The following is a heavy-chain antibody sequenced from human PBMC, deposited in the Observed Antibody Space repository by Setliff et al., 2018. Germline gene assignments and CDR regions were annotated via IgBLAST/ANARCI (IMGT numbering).Heavy chain of an antibody. CDR1: GGTFSSYA. CDR2: IIPIFGTA. V-gene: IGHV1-69*05. J-gene: IGHJ4*02. Sequence: ASVKVSCKASGGTFSSYAISWVRQAPGQGLEWMGGIIPIFGTANYAQKFQGRVTITTDESTSTAYMELSSLRSEDTAVYYRARARFTVTTWGALDYWGQGTLVTVSS. CDR3: ARARFTVTTWGALDY. D-gene: IGHD4-17*01.